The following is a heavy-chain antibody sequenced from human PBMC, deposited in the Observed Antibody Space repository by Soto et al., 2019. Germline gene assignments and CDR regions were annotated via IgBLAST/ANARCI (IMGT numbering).Heavy chain of an antibody. Sequence: PSQTLSLTCAISGDSVSSNSATWNCIRQSPSRGIEWMGRTYYTSKWYNHYPAYLKSRITINQDTYNNQLSLQLKSVTTDETAVYYCVRLIGNSWLDYWGQGTLVTVSS. CDR1: GDSVSSNSAT. V-gene: IGHV6-1*01. J-gene: IGHJ4*02. CDR3: VRLIGNSWLDY. CDR2: TYYTSKWYN. D-gene: IGHD6-13*01.